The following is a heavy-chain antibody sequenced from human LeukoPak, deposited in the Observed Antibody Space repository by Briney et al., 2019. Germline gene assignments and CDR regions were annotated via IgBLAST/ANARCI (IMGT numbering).Heavy chain of an antibody. CDR1: GYPFTASG. D-gene: IGHD3-10*01. V-gene: IGHV1-18*01. J-gene: IGHJ4*02. CDR3: TRGGVNNNLLDF. Sequence: ASVKVSCKPSGYPFTASGLTWIRQAPGQGLEWMGWVNPYNGETAYAQSLQGRVTMTTDTSTNTAYMDLRSLRSDDTAVYYCTRGGVNNNLLDFWGQGTVVTVSS. CDR2: VNPYNGET.